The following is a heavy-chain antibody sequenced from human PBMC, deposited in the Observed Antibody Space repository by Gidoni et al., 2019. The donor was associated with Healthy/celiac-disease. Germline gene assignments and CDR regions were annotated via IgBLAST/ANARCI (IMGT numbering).Heavy chain of an antibody. J-gene: IGHJ5*02. CDR1: GGSISSSSYY. Sequence: QLQLQESGPGLVKPSETLSLTCTVSGGSISSSSYYWGWIRQPPGKGLEWIGSIYYSGSTYYNPSLKSRVTISVDTSKNQFSLKLSSVTAADTAVYYCARQLITMVRGVIIAWFDPWGQGTLVTVSS. CDR3: ARQLITMVRGVIIAWFDP. D-gene: IGHD3-10*01. CDR2: IYYSGST. V-gene: IGHV4-39*01.